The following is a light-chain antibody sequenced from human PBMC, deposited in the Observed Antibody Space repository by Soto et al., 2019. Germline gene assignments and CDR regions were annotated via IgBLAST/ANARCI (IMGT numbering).Light chain of an antibody. J-gene: IGKJ5*01. CDR3: QQFNSYVIT. CDR1: QDITSA. Sequence: AIQLTQSPSSLSESVGDRVTITCRASQDITSALAWYQQKPGKAPNLPIYAASSLKSGVPSRFSGSGSGTDFTLTISSLQPEDFATYYCQQFNSYVITFGQGTRLETK. CDR2: AAS. V-gene: IGKV1-13*02.